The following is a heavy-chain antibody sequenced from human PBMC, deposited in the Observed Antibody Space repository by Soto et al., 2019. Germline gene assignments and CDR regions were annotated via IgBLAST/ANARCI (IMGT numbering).Heavy chain of an antibody. J-gene: IGHJ6*02. CDR3: AHRRGGAAQHPHYYGMDV. D-gene: IGHD3-16*01. Sequence: QITLKESGPTLVKPTQTLTLTCTFSGFSLSTSGVGVGWIRQPPGKALEWLALIYWDDDKRYSPSLKSRLTITKDSRKSQMXLTMTNIDPVDTATYYCAHRRGGAAQHPHYYGMDVWGQGTTVTVSS. CDR1: GFSLSTSGVG. CDR2: IYWDDDK. V-gene: IGHV2-5*02.